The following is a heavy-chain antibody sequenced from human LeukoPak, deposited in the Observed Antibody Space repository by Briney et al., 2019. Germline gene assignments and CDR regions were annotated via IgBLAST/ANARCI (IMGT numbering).Heavy chain of an antibody. J-gene: IGHJ5*02. CDR3: ASVTMVRGVSFDP. V-gene: IGHV4-39*01. D-gene: IGHD3-10*01. CDR1: GGSISSSSYY. CDR2: IYYSGST. Sequence: SETLSLTCTVSGGSISSSSYYWGWIRQPPGKGLEWIGTIYYSGSTYYNPSLKSRVTIPVDTSKNQFSLKLSSVTAADTAVYYCASVTMVRGVSFDPWGQGTLVTVSS.